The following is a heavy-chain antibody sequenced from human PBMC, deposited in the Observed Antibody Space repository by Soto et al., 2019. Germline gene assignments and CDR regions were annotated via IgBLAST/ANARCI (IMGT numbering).Heavy chain of an antibody. CDR1: LSSYA. CDR3: AKDPANGGDPNYFYGMDV. D-gene: IGHD2-21*02. Sequence: PGGSLRLSCAVSLSSYAMTWVRQAPGKGLEWVAGISVSGGSTNYAVSVKGRFTISRDNDKNTVYLQMNSLRAEDTAVYYCAKDPANGGDPNYFYGMDVWGQGTTVTVSS. J-gene: IGHJ6*02. V-gene: IGHV3-23*01. CDR2: ISVSGGST.